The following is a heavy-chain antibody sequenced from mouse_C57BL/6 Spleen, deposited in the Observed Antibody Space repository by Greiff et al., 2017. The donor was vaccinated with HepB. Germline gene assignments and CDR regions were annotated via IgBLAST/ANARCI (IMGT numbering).Heavy chain of an antibody. CDR3: TRVYSNDYFDY. Sequence: EVKLMESGEGLVKPGGSLKLSCAASGFTFSSYAMSWVRQTPEKRLEWVAYISSGGDYIYYADTVKGRFTISRDNARNTLYLQMSSLKSEDTAMYYCTRVYSNDYFDYWGQGTTLTVSS. CDR2: ISSGGDYI. D-gene: IGHD2-5*01. CDR1: GFTFSSYA. J-gene: IGHJ2*01. V-gene: IGHV5-9-1*02.